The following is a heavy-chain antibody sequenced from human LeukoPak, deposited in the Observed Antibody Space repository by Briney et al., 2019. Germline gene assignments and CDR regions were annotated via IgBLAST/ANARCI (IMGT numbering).Heavy chain of an antibody. J-gene: IGHJ4*02. V-gene: IGHV4-39*07. CDR1: GDSISSSNYY. Sequence: SETLSLTCTVSGDSISSSNYYWGWIHQPPGKGLEWIGSIYYGGSTYYNPSLKSRVTISIDTSRDQFSLKLSSVTAADTAVYYCARERVIAARPRRNYFDYWGQGTLVTVSS. CDR2: IYYGGST. D-gene: IGHD6-6*01. CDR3: ARERVIAARPRRNYFDY.